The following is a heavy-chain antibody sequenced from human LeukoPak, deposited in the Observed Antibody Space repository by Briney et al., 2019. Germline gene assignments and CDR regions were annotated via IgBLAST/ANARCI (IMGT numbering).Heavy chain of an antibody. V-gene: IGHV1-46*01. Sequence: ASVKVSCKTSGYSFTSYYIHWVRQAPGQGLEWMGIINPSGGSTTYAQKFQGRLTMASDTSTSTVYMELSRLTSDDTAVYYCAGLSGYDPYYFDYWGQGTLVAVSS. CDR1: GYSFTSYY. D-gene: IGHD5-12*01. CDR3: AGLSGYDPYYFDY. J-gene: IGHJ4*02. CDR2: INPSGGST.